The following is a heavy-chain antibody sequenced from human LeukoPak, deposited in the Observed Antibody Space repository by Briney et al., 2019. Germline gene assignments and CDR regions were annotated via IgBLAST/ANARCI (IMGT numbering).Heavy chain of an antibody. V-gene: IGHV1-69*01. CDR2: IIPIFSTA. D-gene: IGHD4-23*01. Sequence: SVKVSCKASGGTFSSYAISWVRQAPGQGLEWMGGIIPIFSTANYAQKFQGRVTITADESTSTAYMELSSLRSEDTAVYYCARGDYGGNFLYFDYWGQGTLVTVSS. J-gene: IGHJ4*02. CDR1: GGTFSSYA. CDR3: ARGDYGGNFLYFDY.